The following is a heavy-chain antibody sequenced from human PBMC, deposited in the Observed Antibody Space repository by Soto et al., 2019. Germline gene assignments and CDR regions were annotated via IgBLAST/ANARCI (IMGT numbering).Heavy chain of an antibody. J-gene: IGHJ6*02. D-gene: IGHD3-10*01. Sequence: SETLSLTCTVSGGSISSYYWSWIRQPPGKGLEWIGYIYYSGSTNYNPSLKSRVTISVDTSKNQFSLKLSSVTAADTAVYYCARDRKAMVWGDYYYYGMDVWGQGTTVTVSS. CDR2: IYYSGST. CDR3: ARDRKAMVWGDYYYYGMDV. V-gene: IGHV4-59*01. CDR1: GGSISSYY.